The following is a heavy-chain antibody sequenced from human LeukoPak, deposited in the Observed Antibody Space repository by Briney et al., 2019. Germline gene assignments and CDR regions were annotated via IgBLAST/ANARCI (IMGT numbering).Heavy chain of an antibody. CDR3: ARDPGVNYYDSSGYSFP. V-gene: IGHV3-7*01. J-gene: IGHJ5*02. Sequence: GGSLRLSCAASGFTFSSYWMSWLRQAPGKGLERVANIKQDGSEKYYVDSVKGRFTISRDNAKNSLYLQMNSLRAEDTAVYYCARDPGVNYYDSSGYSFPWGQGTLVTVSS. D-gene: IGHD3-22*01. CDR1: GFTFSSYW. CDR2: IKQDGSEK.